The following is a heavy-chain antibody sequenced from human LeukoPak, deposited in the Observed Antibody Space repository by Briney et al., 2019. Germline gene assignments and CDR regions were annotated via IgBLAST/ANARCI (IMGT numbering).Heavy chain of an antibody. D-gene: IGHD1-26*01. J-gene: IGHJ6*03. V-gene: IGHV3-21*01. CDR3: ARDPYSGNYGNDYYYYMDV. CDR1: GFTFSNYN. Sequence: PGGSLRLSCAASGFTFSNYNINWVRQAPGKAMEWVSSIIVSGTYIFYADSVKGRFTISRDNAKNSLYLQMDSLGPEDTAVYYCARDPYSGNYGNDYYYYMDVWGKGTTVTISS. CDR2: IIVSGTYI.